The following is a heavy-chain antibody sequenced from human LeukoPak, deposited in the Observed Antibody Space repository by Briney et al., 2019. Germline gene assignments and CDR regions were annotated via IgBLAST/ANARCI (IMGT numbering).Heavy chain of an antibody. CDR1: GGSISSYY. Sequence: SETLSLTCTVSGGSISSYYWSWLRQPPGKGLEWIGYIYYSGSTNYNPSLTSRVTISVDTSKHQFSLKLSSVPAADPAVYYCARHRGSANYGDYWVDYWGQGTLVTVSS. CDR2: IYYSGST. CDR3: ARHRGSANYGDYWVDY. J-gene: IGHJ4*02. D-gene: IGHD4-17*01. V-gene: IGHV4-59*01.